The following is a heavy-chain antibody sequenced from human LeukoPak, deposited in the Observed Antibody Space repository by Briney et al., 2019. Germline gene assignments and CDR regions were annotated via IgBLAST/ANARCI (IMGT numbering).Heavy chain of an antibody. J-gene: IGHJ4*02. D-gene: IGHD5-12*01. V-gene: IGHV3-23*01. CDR1: GFTFSNYA. CDR2: IRGSSGST. Sequence: QTGGSLRLSCVASGFTFSNYAMSWVRQAPGKGLEWVSVIRGSSGSTYYADSVKGRFTISRDDSKNTLYLQMNSLRAEDTAVYYCAKEREYSGYEPLPNDYWGQGTLVTVSS. CDR3: AKEREYSGYEPLPNDY.